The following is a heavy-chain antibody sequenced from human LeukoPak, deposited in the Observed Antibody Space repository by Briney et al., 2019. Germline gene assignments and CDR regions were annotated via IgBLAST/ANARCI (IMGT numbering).Heavy chain of an antibody. CDR2: IKSKTDGGTT. Sequence: SGGSLRLSCAASGFTFSNAWLIWVRQAPGKGLEWVGRIKSKTDGGTTDYAAPVKGRFTISRDDSKNTLYLKMNSLKTEDTAVYYCTTEYYYDSSGYYYKGYWGQGTLVTVSS. CDR3: TTEYYYDSSGYYYKGY. CDR1: GFTFSNAW. D-gene: IGHD3-22*01. J-gene: IGHJ4*02. V-gene: IGHV3-15*01.